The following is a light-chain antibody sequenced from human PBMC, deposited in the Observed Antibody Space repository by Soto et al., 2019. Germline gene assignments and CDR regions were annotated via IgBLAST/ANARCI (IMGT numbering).Light chain of an antibody. J-gene: IGLJ1*01. Sequence: QSVLTQPASVSGSPGQSITISCTGTSSDIGFYNYVSWYQQHPGKAPKLMIYDVSDRPSGISYRFSGSKSGNTASLTISGLQAEDEADYYCTSYTNRPSYVFGTGTKVTVL. CDR3: TSYTNRPSYV. CDR1: SSDIGFYNY. CDR2: DVS. V-gene: IGLV2-14*01.